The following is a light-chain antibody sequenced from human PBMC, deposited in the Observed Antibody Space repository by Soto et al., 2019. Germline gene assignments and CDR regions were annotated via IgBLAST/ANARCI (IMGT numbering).Light chain of an antibody. Sequence: DIVMTQSPDSLAVSLGEGATISCKSSRTVFSSSTSKNYLAWYQHKRGQPPKLLISRASIRASGVPERFSGSGSATDFTLTITSLQAEDVAVYYCQQFYSGPNTFGQGTKLEIK. CDR1: RTVFSSSTSKNY. V-gene: IGKV4-1*01. J-gene: IGKJ2*01. CDR2: RAS. CDR3: QQFYSGPNT.